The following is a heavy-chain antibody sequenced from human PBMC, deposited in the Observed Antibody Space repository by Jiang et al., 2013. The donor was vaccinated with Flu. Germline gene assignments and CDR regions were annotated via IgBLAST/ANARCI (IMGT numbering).Heavy chain of an antibody. V-gene: IGHV3-23*04. CDR1: GFTFSSYA. J-gene: IGHJ4*02. CDR2: ISGNGGRT. D-gene: IGHD3-10*01. CDR3: AKYFGFGGESTYHFDS. Sequence: QLVESGGGLVQPGGSLRLSCAASGFTFSSYAMSWVRQAPGKGLEWVSSISGNGGRTDQADSVKGRFTISRDNSKNMLYLQMNSLRAEDTAEYYCAKYFGFGGESTYHFDSWGRGTLVIVSS.